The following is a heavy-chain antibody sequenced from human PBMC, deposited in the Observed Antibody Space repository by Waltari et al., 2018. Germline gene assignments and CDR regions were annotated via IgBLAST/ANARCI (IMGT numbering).Heavy chain of an antibody. J-gene: IGHJ4*02. D-gene: IGHD1-26*01. Sequence: QVQLVESGGGVVQPGRSLRLSCAASGFTFSSDAMHWVPQAPGKGLEWVAVISYDGSNKYYADSVKGRFTISRDNSKNTLYLQMNSLRAEDTAVYYCAREGGVGAIYFFDYWGQGTLVTVSS. CDR3: AREGGVGAIYFFDY. CDR1: GFTFSSDA. CDR2: ISYDGSNK. V-gene: IGHV3-30*01.